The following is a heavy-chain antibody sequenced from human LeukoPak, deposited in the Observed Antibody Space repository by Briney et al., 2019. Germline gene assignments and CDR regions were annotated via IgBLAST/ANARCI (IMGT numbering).Heavy chain of an antibody. Sequence: GGSLRLSCAASGFTVSGHPMSWVRQAPGKGLEWVSAISGSGGSTYYADSVKGRFTISRDNSKNTLYLQMNSLRAEDTAVYYCANHGGGGYSYGYFDYWGQGTLVTVSS. D-gene: IGHD5-18*01. V-gene: IGHV3-23*01. J-gene: IGHJ4*02. CDR1: GFTVSGHP. CDR3: ANHGGGGYSYGYFDY. CDR2: ISGSGGST.